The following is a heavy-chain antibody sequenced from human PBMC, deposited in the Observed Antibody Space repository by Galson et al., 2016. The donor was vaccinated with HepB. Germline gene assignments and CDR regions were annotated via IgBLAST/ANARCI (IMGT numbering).Heavy chain of an antibody. V-gene: IGHV3-11*01. D-gene: IGHD1-1*01. CDR2: ISGFSTML. CDR1: GFTFSDFY. J-gene: IGHJ4*02. Sequence: SLRLSCAASGFTFSDFYMTWIRQSPGKGQASPSYISGFSTMLHYAKSVKGRFTISRDNAKNSLYLEMDSLRADDTAVYYCARNWNYFDSWGQGTLVAVTS. CDR3: ARNWNYFDS.